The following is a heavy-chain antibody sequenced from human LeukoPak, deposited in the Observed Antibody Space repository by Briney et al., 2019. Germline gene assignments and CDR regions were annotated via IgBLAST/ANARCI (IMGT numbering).Heavy chain of an antibody. CDR2: INHSGST. Sequence: PSETLSLTCAVYGGSFSGYYWSWIRQPPGKGLEWIGEINHSGSTNYNPSLKSRVTISVDTSKNQFSLKLSSVTAADTAVYYCARGVHVLRFLEWLSTWFAPGGQGTRVTVS. V-gene: IGHV4-34*01. D-gene: IGHD3-3*01. J-gene: IGHJ5*02. CDR1: GGSFSGYY. CDR3: ARGVHVLRFLEWLSTWFAP.